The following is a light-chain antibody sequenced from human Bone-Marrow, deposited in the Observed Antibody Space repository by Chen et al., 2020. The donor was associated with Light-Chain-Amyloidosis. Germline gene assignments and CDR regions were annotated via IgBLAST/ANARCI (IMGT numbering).Light chain of an antibody. V-gene: IGLV2-23*01. CDR1: TSDVGTYNL. Sequence: QSALTQPSPVSGSPGQSFTISCTGTTSDVGTYNLVSWYQQHPGKAPKLIIFEDTQRPSGVSTRFSASKSVNTASLRIFRLQAEDEADYYCCSYAGSNTYVFGGGTKLTVL. CDR3: CSYAGSNTYV. J-gene: IGLJ2*01. CDR2: EDT.